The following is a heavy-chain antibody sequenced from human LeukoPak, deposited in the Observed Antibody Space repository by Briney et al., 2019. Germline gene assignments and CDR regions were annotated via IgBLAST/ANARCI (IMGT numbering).Heavy chain of an antibody. CDR3: AKDLALKLAVAGLLTPDY. D-gene: IGHD6-19*01. J-gene: IGHJ4*02. Sequence: GGSLRLSCAASGFTFSSYGMHWVRQAPGKGLEWVAVISYDGSNKYYADSVKGRFTISRDNSKNTLYLQMNSLRAEDTAVYYCAKDLALKLAVAGLLTPDYWGQGTLVTVSS. CDR1: GFTFSSYG. V-gene: IGHV3-30*18. CDR2: ISYDGSNK.